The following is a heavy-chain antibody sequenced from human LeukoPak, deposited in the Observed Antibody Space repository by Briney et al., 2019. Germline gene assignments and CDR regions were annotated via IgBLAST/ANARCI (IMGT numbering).Heavy chain of an antibody. V-gene: IGHV3-23*01. D-gene: IGHD6-19*01. Sequence: GSLRLSCAASGFTFSSYAMSWVRQAPGKGLEWVSAISGSGGSTYYADSVKGRFTISRDNSKNTLYLQMNSLRAEDTAVYYCAKVKRGKNQWLLPKATDYWGQGTLVTVSS. J-gene: IGHJ4*02. CDR3: AKVKRGKNQWLLPKATDY. CDR2: ISGSGGST. CDR1: GFTFSSYA.